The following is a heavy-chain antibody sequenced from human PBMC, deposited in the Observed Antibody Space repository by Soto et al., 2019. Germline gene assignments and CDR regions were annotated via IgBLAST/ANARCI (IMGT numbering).Heavy chain of an antibody. J-gene: IGHJ1*01. V-gene: IGHV3-7*01. CDR3: ARAPTYYDFWSGYKYFQH. CDR2: IKHDGSEK. Sequence: EVQLVESGGGLVQPGGSLRLSCAASGFTFSSYWMSWVRQAPGKGLEWVANIKHDGSEKYYVESVKGRFTISRDNTKNSLYLQMNSLRAEDTAVYYCARAPTYYDFWSGYKYFQHWGQGTLVTVSS. CDR1: GFTFSSYW. D-gene: IGHD3-3*01.